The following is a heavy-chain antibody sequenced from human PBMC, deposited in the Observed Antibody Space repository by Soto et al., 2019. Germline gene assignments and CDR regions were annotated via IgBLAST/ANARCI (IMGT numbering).Heavy chain of an antibody. CDR2: IHHSETT. J-gene: IGHJ4*02. V-gene: IGHV4-4*02. D-gene: IGHD3-22*01. CDR1: GASVSSTKW. Sequence: SETLSLTCAVSGASVSSTKWWSWVRQSPGKGLEWIGEIHHSETTNYNPSLESRVTISIDKSKNQFSLKLMSVTAADTAVYYCARHFVAVVIKGWGYWGQGTLVTVSS. CDR3: ARHFVAVVIKGWGY.